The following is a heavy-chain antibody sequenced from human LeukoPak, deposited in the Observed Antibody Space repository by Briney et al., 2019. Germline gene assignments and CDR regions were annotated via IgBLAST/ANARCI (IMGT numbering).Heavy chain of an antibody. Sequence: SDTLSLTCTVSGGSTSSINYYWGWIRQPPGKGLEWIGGIHYSGNTYYNPSLKSRVTISVDTSKNQFSLKLSSVTAADTAVYYCARRRSASLRFLEWFYYFDYWGQGTLVTVSS. V-gene: IGHV4-39*01. D-gene: IGHD3-3*01. CDR3: ARRRSASLRFLEWFYYFDY. CDR1: GGSTSSINYY. CDR2: IHYSGNT. J-gene: IGHJ4*02.